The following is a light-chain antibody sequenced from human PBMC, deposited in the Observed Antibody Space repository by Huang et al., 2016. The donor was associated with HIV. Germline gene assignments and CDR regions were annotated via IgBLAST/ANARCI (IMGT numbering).Light chain of an antibody. V-gene: IGKV3-20*01. J-gene: IGKJ1*01. CDR3: QQCGRSPWT. CDR2: GAS. CDR1: QSVSRND. Sequence: EIVLTQSPGTLSLSPGERASLSCRASQSVSRNDLAWYQQRPGQAPRLLIYGASRRATGIPDRFTGSGSGTDFTLTISRLEPEDFAVYYCQQCGRSPWTFGQGTKVEIK.